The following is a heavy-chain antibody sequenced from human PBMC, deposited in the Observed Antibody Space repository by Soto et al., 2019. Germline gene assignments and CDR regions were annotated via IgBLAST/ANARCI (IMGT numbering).Heavy chain of an antibody. Sequence: ASVKVSCKASGYTFTSYVMLWVRQAPGQRLEWMGWSNAGNGNTKYSQEFQARVIITRDTSASTAYMDLSSLRSEDTAVYYCARGIATGQLDPWGQGTLVTVYS. V-gene: IGHV1-3*01. J-gene: IGHJ5*02. D-gene: IGHD2-15*01. CDR1: GYTFTSYV. CDR3: ARGIATGQLDP. CDR2: SNAGNGNT.